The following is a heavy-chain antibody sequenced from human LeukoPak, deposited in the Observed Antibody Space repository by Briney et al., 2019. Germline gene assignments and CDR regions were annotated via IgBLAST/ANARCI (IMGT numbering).Heavy chain of an antibody. D-gene: IGHD2-21*01. CDR3: ERVFSLWGMEGDPCSFDV. J-gene: IGHJ3*01. CDR2: IYHNGHT. CDR1: GYSISSGYY. Sequence: SETLSLTCSVSGYSISSGYYWGWIRQPPGKGLEWIGSIYHNGHTYNNPSLKSRVTISVDTSKNQFSLKLRSVTAADTAVYYCERVFSLWGMEGDPCSFDVWGPGTMVIVSS. V-gene: IGHV4-38-2*02.